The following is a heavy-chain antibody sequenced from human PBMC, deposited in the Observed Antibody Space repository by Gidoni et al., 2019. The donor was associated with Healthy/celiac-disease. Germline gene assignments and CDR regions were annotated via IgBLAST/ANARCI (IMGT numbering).Heavy chain of an antibody. CDR3: ARRRGVVRDAFDI. J-gene: IGHJ3*02. V-gene: IGHV4-39*01. CDR2: IYYSGST. CDR1: GGSISSSSYY. Sequence: QLQLQESGPGLVKPSETLSLTCTVSGGSISSSSYYWGWIRQPPGKGLEWIGSIYYSGSTYYNPSLKSRVTISVDTSKNQFSLKLSSVTAADTAVYYCARRRGVVRDAFDIWGQGTMVTVSS. D-gene: IGHD3-16*01.